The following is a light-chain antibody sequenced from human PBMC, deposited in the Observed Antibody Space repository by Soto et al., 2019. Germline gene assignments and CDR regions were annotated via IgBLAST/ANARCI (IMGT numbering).Light chain of an antibody. J-gene: IGKJ2*01. V-gene: IGKV3-20*01. Sequence: EIVLMQSPATLSLSPGERATLFCRASQSVSSSYLAWYLQEPGQAPRLLIYGTSRRATGIPDRFSGSGSGTDFTLTISRLEPEDFAGYYCQQYGSSPPMYTFGQGTKLET. CDR3: QQYGSSPPMYT. CDR2: GTS. CDR1: QSVSSSY.